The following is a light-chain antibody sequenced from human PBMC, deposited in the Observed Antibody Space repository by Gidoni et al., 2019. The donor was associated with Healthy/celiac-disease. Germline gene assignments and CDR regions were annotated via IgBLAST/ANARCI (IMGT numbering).Light chain of an antibody. Sequence: DIQMTQSPSSLYASVGDRVPITCRASQSSSSYLNWYQQKPGKAPKLLIYAASSLQSGVPSRSSGSGSGTYFTLTISSLQPEDFATYYCQQSYSTPQTFGQGTKLEIK. V-gene: IGKV1-39*01. CDR2: AAS. CDR3: QQSYSTPQT. J-gene: IGKJ2*01. CDR1: QSSSSY.